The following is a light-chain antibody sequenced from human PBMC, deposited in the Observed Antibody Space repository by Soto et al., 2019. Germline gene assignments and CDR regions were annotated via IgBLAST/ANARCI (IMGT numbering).Light chain of an antibody. CDR3: YPGADNNRV. CDR1: ILAKKY. J-gene: IGLJ2*01. CDR2: KDN. Sequence: SYELTQPSSVSVSPGQTVKITCSGDILAKKYARWFQQKPGQAPVVVIYKDNERPSGVPERFSGSSSGTTVTLTISGAQVEDEADYHCYPGADNNRVFGGGTKVTVL. V-gene: IGLV3-27*01.